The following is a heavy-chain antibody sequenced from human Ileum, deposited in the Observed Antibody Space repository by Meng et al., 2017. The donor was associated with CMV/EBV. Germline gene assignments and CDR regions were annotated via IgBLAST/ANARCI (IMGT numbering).Heavy chain of an antibody. V-gene: IGHV3-53*01. CDR1: GFTVSSNY. Sequence: GESLKISCAASGFTVSSNYMSWVRQAPGKGLEWVSVIYSGGSAYYADSVKGRFTISRDNSKNTLYLQMDNLRAEDTAVYYCTTGNYWGQGTLVTVSS. CDR3: TTGNY. J-gene: IGHJ4*02. CDR2: IYSGGSA. D-gene: IGHD1-14*01.